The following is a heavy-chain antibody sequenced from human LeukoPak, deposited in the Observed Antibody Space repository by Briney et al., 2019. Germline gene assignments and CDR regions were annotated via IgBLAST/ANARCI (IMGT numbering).Heavy chain of an antibody. CDR2: ISYDGSNK. V-gene: IGHV3-30-3*01. J-gene: IGHJ3*02. Sequence: TGGSLRLSCAASGFTVSSNYMSWVRQAPGEGLEWVAVISYDGSNKYYADSVKGRFTISRDNAKNSLYLQMNSLRAEDTAVYYCARAVRYYDSSGYYYSDENAFDIWGQGTMVTVSS. CDR1: GFTVSSNY. D-gene: IGHD3-22*01. CDR3: ARAVRYYDSSGYYYSDENAFDI.